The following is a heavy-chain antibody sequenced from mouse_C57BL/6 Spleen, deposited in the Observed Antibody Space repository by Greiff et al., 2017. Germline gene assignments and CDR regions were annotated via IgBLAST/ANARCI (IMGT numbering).Heavy chain of an antibody. V-gene: IGHV1-26*01. CDR2: INPNNGGT. CDR3: ARWGGNPYDY. D-gene: IGHD2-1*01. Sequence: VQLQQSGPELVKPGASVKISCKASGYTFTDYYMNWVKQSHGKSLEWIGDINPNNGGTSYNQKFKGKATLTVDKSSSTAYMQLSSLTSEDSAVYYCARWGGNPYDYWGQGTTLTVSS. J-gene: IGHJ2*01. CDR1: GYTFTDYY.